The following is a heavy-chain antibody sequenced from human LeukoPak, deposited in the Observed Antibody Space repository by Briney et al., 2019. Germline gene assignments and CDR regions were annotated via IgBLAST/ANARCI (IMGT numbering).Heavy chain of an antibody. Sequence: SETLSFTCTVSGGSISSSSYYWGWIRQPPGKGLEWIGSIYYSGSTYYNPSLKSRVTISVDTSKNQFSLNLSSVTAADTAVYYCARLYYDSSGYYQICYFDYWGQGTLVTVSS. D-gene: IGHD3-22*01. CDR3: ARLYYDSSGYYQICYFDY. J-gene: IGHJ4*02. V-gene: IGHV4-39*01. CDR1: GGSISSSSYY. CDR2: IYYSGST.